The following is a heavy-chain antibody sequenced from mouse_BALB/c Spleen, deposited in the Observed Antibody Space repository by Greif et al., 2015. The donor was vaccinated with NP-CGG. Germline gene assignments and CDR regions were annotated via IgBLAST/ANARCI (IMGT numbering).Heavy chain of an antibody. D-gene: IGHD2-14*01. CDR1: GFTFSDYY. V-gene: IGHV5-4*02. CDR2: ISDGGSYT. Sequence: EVMLVESGGGLVKPGGSLKLSCAASGFTFSDYYMYWVRQTPEKRLEWVATISDGGSYTYYPDSVKGRFTISRDNAKNNLYLQMSSLKSEDTAMYYCARDPTIGTTTYFDYWGQGTTLTVSS. CDR3: ARDPTIGTTTYFDY. J-gene: IGHJ2*01.